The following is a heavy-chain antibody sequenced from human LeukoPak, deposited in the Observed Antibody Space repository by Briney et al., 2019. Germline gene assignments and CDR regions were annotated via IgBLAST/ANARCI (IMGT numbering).Heavy chain of an antibody. Sequence: GGSLRLSCAASGFTVSSNYMSWVRQAPGKGLEWVSVIYSGGSTYYADSVKGRFTISRDNSKNTLYLQMNSLRAEDTAVYYCARVSVDIVATIYGMDVWGQGTTVTV. CDR2: IYSGGST. CDR1: GFTVSSNY. V-gene: IGHV3-66*01. D-gene: IGHD5-12*01. CDR3: ARVSVDIVATIYGMDV. J-gene: IGHJ6*02.